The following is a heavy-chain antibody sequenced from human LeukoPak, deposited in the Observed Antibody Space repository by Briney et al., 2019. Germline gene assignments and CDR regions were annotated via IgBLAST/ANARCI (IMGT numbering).Heavy chain of an antibody. CDR1: GFTFSTYW. CDR3: ARAYSSGWYTDY. J-gene: IGHJ4*02. V-gene: IGHV3-7*01. CDR2: IKQDGSEK. Sequence: GGSLRLSCAASGFTFSTYWMTWVRQAPGKGLEWVGSIKQDGSEKYYVDSVKGRFTISRDNAKNSLYLQMNSLRAEDTAVYYCARAYSSGWYTDYWGQGTQVTVSS. D-gene: IGHD6-19*01.